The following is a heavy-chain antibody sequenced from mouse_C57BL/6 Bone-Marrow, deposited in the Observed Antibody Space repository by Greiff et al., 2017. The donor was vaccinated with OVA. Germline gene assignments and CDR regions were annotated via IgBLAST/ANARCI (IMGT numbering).Heavy chain of an antibody. CDR2: IDPSDSYT. CDR3: ASLLLDY. J-gene: IGHJ2*01. V-gene: IGHV1-50*01. D-gene: IGHD1-1*01. Sequence: QVQLQQPGAELVKPGASVKLSCKASGYTFTSYWMQWVKQRPGQGLEWIGEIDPSDSYTNYNQKFKGKATLTVDTSSSTAYMQLSSLTSEDSAVYYYASLLLDYWGQGTTLTVSS. CDR1: GYTFTSYW.